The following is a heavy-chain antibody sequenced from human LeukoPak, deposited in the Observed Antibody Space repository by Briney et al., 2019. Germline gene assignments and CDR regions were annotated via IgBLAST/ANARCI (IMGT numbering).Heavy chain of an antibody. CDR3: ARLPTFYFDSSHYHYDY. J-gene: IGHJ4*02. CDR1: GFTVSSNY. CDR2: TSGSGPST. D-gene: IGHD3-22*01. V-gene: IGHV3-23*01. Sequence: GGSLRLSCAASGFTVSSNYMSWVRQAPGKGLEWVSSTSGSGPSTAYADSVKGRFTISRDKSKNTLYLQMNSLKVEDTAVYYCARLPTFYFDSSHYHYDYWGRGTQVTVSS.